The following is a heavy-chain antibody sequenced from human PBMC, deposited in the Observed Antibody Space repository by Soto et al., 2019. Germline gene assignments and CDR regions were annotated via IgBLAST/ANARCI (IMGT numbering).Heavy chain of an antibody. V-gene: IGHV1-69*05. CDR3: ARSLTGTYYYYGMDV. CDR1: GGTFSSYA. J-gene: IGHJ6*02. Sequence: QVQLVQSGAEVKKPGSSVKVSCKASGGTFSSYAISWVRQAPGQGLEWMGGIIPIFGTANYAQKFQGRVKXTXXXSXXTAYMELSSLRSEDTAVYYCARSLTGTYYYYGMDVWDQGTTVTVSS. D-gene: IGHD1-20*01. CDR2: IIPIFGTA.